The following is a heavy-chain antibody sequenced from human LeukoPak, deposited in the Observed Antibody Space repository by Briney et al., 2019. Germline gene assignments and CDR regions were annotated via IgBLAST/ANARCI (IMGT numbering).Heavy chain of an antibody. V-gene: IGHV3-7*05. CDR3: ARDFIVSYYDSSGFGY. D-gene: IGHD3-22*01. Sequence: GGSPRLSCAASGFTFSSYWMSWVRQAPGKGLEWVANIKQDGSEKYYVDSVKGRFTISRDNAKNSLYLQMNSLRAEDTAVYYCARDFIVSYYDSSGFGYWGQGTLVTVSS. CDR2: IKQDGSEK. J-gene: IGHJ4*02. CDR1: GFTFSSYW.